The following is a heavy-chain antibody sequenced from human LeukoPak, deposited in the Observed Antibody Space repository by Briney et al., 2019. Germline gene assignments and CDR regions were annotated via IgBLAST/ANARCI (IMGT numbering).Heavy chain of an antibody. Sequence: PGGSLRLSCAASGFTFSDYYMSWIRQAPGKGLEWVSYISSSGSTIYYADSVKGRFTISRDNAKNSLYLQMNSLRAEDTAVYYCARGESFNYYYYMDVWGKGTTVTVSS. V-gene: IGHV3-11*04. J-gene: IGHJ6*03. CDR1: GFTFSDYY. CDR2: ISSSGSTI. D-gene: IGHD3-16*01. CDR3: ARGESFNYYYYMDV.